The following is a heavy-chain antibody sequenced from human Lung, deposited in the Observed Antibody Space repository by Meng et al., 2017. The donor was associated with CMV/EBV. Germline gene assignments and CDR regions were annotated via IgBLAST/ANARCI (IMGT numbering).Heavy chain of an antibody. V-gene: IGHV3-72*01. CDR1: GLTLSDYY. D-gene: IGHD1-14*01. CDR3: ARAGAGTRYFDY. Sequence: SGLTLSDYYMDWVRQAPGKGLEWVARTRNKASGFNTEYAASVKGRFTITRDDSKNSLYLQMDSLKTEDTAGYHCARAGAGTRYFDYWGQGTLVTVSS. J-gene: IGHJ4*02. CDR2: TRNKASGFNT.